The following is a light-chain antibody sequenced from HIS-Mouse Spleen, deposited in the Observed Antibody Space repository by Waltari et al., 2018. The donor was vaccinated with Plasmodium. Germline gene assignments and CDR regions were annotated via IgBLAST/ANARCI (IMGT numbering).Light chain of an antibody. CDR1: QSLLHSNGYTY. Sequence: DIVMTQSPLSLHVTPGEQASISCRSSQSLLHSNGYTYLEWYLQKPGQSPQLLIYLGSNRASGVPDRFSGSGSGTDFTLKISRVEAEDVGVYYCMQALQTPRYTFGQGTKLEIK. J-gene: IGKJ2*01. CDR2: LGS. V-gene: IGKV2-28*01. CDR3: MQALQTPRYT.